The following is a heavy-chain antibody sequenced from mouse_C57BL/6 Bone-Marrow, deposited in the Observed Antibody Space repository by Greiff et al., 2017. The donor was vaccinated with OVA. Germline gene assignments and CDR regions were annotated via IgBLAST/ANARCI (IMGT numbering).Heavy chain of an antibody. D-gene: IGHD1-1*01. CDR3: ARSITTVF. J-gene: IGHJ3*01. CDR1: GFTFSSYA. CDR2: ISDGGSYT. Sequence: DVKLVESGGGLVKPGGSLKLSCAASGFTFSSYAMSWVRQTPEKRLEWVATISDGGSYTYYPDNVKGRFTISRDNAKNNLYLQMSHLKSEDTAMYYCARSITTVFWGQGTLVTVSA. V-gene: IGHV5-4*03.